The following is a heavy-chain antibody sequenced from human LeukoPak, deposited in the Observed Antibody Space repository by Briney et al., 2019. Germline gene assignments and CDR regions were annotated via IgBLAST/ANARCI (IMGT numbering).Heavy chain of an antibody. CDR1: GFTFSSYP. CDR2: IRGNGGST. CDR3: ARGDDYILFDY. J-gene: IGHJ4*02. Sequence: EGSLRLSCAASGFTFSSYPMHWVRQAPGKGLEYVSGIRGNGGSTYYANSVKGRFTISRDNSKNTLYLRMGSLGAEDMAVYFCARGDDYILFDYWGQGALVTVSS. D-gene: IGHD4-11*01. V-gene: IGHV3-64*01.